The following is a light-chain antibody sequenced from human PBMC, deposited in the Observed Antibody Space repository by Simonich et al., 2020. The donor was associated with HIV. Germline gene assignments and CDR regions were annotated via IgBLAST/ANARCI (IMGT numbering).Light chain of an antibody. CDR1: QSISSG. V-gene: IGKV1-5*01. J-gene: IGKJ1*01. CDR2: GAS. Sequence: DIQMTQSPSTLAASVGDRVTITCRASQSISSGLAWYQQKPGKAPKLLIYGASRLESGVPSRFSGSGSGTDFTLTISSLQPEDFAIYYCQQYYSTPTFGQGTKVEI. CDR3: QQYYSTPT.